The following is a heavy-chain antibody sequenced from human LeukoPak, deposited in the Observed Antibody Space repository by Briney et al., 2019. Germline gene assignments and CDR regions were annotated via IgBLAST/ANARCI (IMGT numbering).Heavy chain of an antibody. D-gene: IGHD2-8*02. Sequence: ASVKVSCKVSGYTLTELSMHWVRQAPGKGLEWMGGFDPEDGETIYAQKFQGGVTMTEDTSTDTAYMELSSLRSGDTAVYYCATATRPRWRYWAFDYWGQGTLVTVSS. CDR1: GYTLTELS. J-gene: IGHJ4*02. V-gene: IGHV1-24*01. CDR2: FDPEDGET. CDR3: ATATRPRWRYWAFDY.